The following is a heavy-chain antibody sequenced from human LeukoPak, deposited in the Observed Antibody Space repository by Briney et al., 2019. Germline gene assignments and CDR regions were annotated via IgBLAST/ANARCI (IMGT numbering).Heavy chain of an antibody. CDR1: GFTVSNNY. V-gene: IGHV3-66*01. Sequence: GGSLRLSCAASGFTVSNNYMNWVRQAPGKGLEWVSVIYSGGSTYYADSVKGRFTISRDNSKNTLYLQMNSLRAEDTAVYYCARDPRPSWYFDLWGRGTLVTVSS. CDR2: IYSGGST. D-gene: IGHD6-25*01. CDR3: ARDPRPSWYFDL. J-gene: IGHJ2*01.